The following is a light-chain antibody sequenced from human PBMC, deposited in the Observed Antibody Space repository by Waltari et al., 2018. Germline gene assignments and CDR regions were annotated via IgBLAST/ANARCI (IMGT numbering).Light chain of an antibody. Sequence: QSALTQPRSVSGSPGQSVTISCTGTSSDVGGYNYVSWYQPHPGKAPKPMIYDVSNRPSGVPVRFSGSKSGNTASLTISGLQAEDEADYYCCSYAGSYTFVVFGGGTKLTVL. CDR3: CSYAGSYTFVV. CDR1: SSDVGGYNY. V-gene: IGLV2-11*01. CDR2: DVS. J-gene: IGLJ2*01.